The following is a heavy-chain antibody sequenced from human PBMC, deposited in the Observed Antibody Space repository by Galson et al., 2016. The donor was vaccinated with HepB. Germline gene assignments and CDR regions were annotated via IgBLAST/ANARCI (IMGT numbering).Heavy chain of an antibody. CDR1: GFTFSSYT. CDR2: INPSGGRT. CDR3: AKAGSASYYMY. D-gene: IGHD1-26*01. V-gene: IGHV3-23*01. Sequence: SLRLSCAASGFTFSSYTMGWVRQAPGKGLEWVSDINPSGGRTYYVDSVKGRFTISRDNSRNTLYLQMNSLRAEDTAVYYCAKAGSASYYMYWGQGTLVTVSS. J-gene: IGHJ1*01.